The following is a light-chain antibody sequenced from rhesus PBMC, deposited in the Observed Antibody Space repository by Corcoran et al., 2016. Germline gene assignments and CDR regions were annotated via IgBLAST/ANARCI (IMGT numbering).Light chain of an antibody. CDR3: GQGTHWPYS. Sequence: DVVMTQSPLSLPITPGQPASISCRSSQSLVHSNGNTYLRWYQQKPGQPTRLLIYKVSNRDSGCPDSFSGIGAGIDFTLKISRWEAEDVGVYYCGQGTHWPYSFGQGTKVEIK. CDR1: QSLVHSNGNTY. V-gene: IGKV2-64*01. J-gene: IGKJ2*01. CDR2: KVS.